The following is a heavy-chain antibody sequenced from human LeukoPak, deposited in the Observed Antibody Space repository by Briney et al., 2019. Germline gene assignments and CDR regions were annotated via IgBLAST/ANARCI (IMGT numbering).Heavy chain of an antibody. Sequence: GASVKVSCKASGYTFTGYYMHWVRQAPGQGLEWMGWINPNSGGTNYAQKFQGRVTMTRDTSISTAYMELSRLRSDDTAVYYCATDPWYYGSGSYPPFDYWGQGTLVTVSS. V-gene: IGHV1-2*02. CDR3: ATDPWYYGSGSYPPFDY. D-gene: IGHD3-10*01. J-gene: IGHJ4*02. CDR1: GYTFTGYY. CDR2: INPNSGGT.